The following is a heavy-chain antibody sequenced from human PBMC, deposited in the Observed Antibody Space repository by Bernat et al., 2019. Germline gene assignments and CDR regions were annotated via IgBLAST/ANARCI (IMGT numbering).Heavy chain of an antibody. Sequence: EVQLVESGGGLVQPGGSLRLSCAASGFTFSSYWMSWVRQAPGKGLEWVANINQDGSEKYYVDSVKGRFTISRDNAKNSLYLQMNSLRAEDTAVYYCASPQIHSSGYLSYWGQGTLVTVSS. CDR2: INQDGSEK. CDR1: GFTFSSYW. D-gene: IGHD3-22*01. V-gene: IGHV3-7*01. CDR3: ASPQIHSSGYLSY. J-gene: IGHJ4*02.